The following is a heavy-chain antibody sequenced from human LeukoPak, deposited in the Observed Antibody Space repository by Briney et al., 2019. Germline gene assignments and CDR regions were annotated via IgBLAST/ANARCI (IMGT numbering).Heavy chain of an antibody. CDR1: GFVFSAYA. Sequence: GGSLRLSCAASGFVFSAYAMTWVRQAPGKGLEWVSAISGSGGGTYYADSVKGRFTISRDNSNNTLYLQMNSLRAEDTAVYYCAKDNWNYSEDWGQGTLVTVSS. J-gene: IGHJ4*02. V-gene: IGHV3-23*01. CDR2: ISGSGGGT. CDR3: AKDNWNYSED. D-gene: IGHD1-7*01.